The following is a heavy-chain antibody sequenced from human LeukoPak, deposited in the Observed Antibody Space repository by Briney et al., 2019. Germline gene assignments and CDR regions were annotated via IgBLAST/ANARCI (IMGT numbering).Heavy chain of an antibody. CDR3: ARSYYYYSYMDV. J-gene: IGHJ6*03. CDR1: GGSISSSSYY. Sequence: PSETLSLTCTVSGGSISSSSYYWGWIRQPQGKGLEWIGSIYYRGSTYYNPSLKSRVTISVDTSKNQFSLKLTSVTAADTAVYYCARSYYYYSYMDVWGKGTTVTVSS. V-gene: IGHV4-39*07. CDR2: IYYRGST.